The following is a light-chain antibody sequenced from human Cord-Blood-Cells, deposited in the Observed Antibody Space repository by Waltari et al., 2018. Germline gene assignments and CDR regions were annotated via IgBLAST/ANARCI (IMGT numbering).Light chain of an antibody. J-gene: IGLJ1*01. CDR3: AAWDDSLSGHYV. Sequence: QSVLTQPPSASGTPGQRVTISCSGSSSNIGSNYVYWYQQLPGTAPKLLIYRNNPRPSGVPYRFSGSKSGTSASLAISGLRSEDEADYYCAAWDDSLSGHYVFGTGTKVTVL. CDR1: SSNIGSNY. CDR2: RNN. V-gene: IGLV1-47*01.